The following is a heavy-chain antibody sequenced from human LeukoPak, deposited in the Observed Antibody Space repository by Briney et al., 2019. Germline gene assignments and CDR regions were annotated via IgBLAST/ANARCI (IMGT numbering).Heavy chain of an antibody. D-gene: IGHD5-24*01. Sequence: GGSLRLSCAASGFTFSSYGMHWVRQAPGKGLEWVALISYDGSSKYYADSVKGRFTISRDNSKNTLFLQMNSLRVEDTAIYYCAKGGPQFFDYWGQGTLVTVSS. CDR1: GFTFSSYG. CDR2: ISYDGSSK. CDR3: AKGGPQFFDY. J-gene: IGHJ4*02. V-gene: IGHV3-30*18.